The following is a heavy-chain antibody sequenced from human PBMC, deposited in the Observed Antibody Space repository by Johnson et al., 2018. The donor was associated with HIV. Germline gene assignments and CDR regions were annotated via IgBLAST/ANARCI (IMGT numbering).Heavy chain of an antibody. CDR2: INWNGGST. V-gene: IGHV3-20*04. CDR1: GFTFSNAW. CDR3: ARDLKSYYDSSGYFDAFDI. Sequence: VQLVESGGGLVKPGGSLRLSCAASGFTFSNAWMSWVRQAPGKGLEWVSGINWNGGSTGYADSVKGRFTISRDNAKNSLYLQMNSLRAEDTALYYCARDLKSYYDSSGYFDAFDIWGQGTIVTVSS. J-gene: IGHJ3*02. D-gene: IGHD3-22*01.